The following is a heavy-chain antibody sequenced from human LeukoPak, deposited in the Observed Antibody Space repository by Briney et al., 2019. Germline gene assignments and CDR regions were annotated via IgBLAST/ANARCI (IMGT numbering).Heavy chain of an antibody. CDR3: ARHNTYSSAWLFVY. CDR1: GDSISSYY. J-gene: IGHJ4*02. D-gene: IGHD6-19*01. Sequence: PSETLSLTCTVSGDSISSYYWSWIRQPPPKGMGWVGFIYYSGITSYNPSLKRRVDISVDTSKNQFSLKLSSVPAADTAVYYCARHNTYSSAWLFVYWGQGTLVTVSS. CDR2: IYYSGIT. V-gene: IGHV4-59*08.